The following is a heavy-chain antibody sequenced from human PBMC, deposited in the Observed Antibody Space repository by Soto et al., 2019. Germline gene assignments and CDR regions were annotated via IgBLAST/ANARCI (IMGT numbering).Heavy chain of an antibody. CDR2: IYPGDSET. V-gene: IGHV5-51*01. CDR1: GYSFTSYW. J-gene: IGHJ4*02. Sequence: GASLKISCKGSGYSFTSYWIGWVRQMPGKGLEWMGIIYPGDSETRYSPSFHGKVTISADRSIGTAYLQWSSLEASDSALYFCARSPRSSPYFDYWGQGALVTVSS. D-gene: IGHD6-13*01. CDR3: ARSPRSSPYFDY.